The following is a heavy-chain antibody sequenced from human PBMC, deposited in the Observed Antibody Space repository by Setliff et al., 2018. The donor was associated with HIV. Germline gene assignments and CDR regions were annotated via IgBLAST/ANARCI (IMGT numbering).Heavy chain of an antibody. CDR2: IYYSGST. CDR1: GDSIRSSFNY. V-gene: IGHV4-39*01. CDR3: ARYCSSTSCYMGAFGI. D-gene: IGHD2-2*02. Sequence: SETLSLTCTVSGDSIRSSFNYWGWIRQPPGKGLEWIGSIYYSGSTYYNPSLKSRVTISVDTSKNQFSLKLSSVTAADTAVYYCARYCSSTSCYMGAFGIWGQGTMVTVSS. J-gene: IGHJ3*02.